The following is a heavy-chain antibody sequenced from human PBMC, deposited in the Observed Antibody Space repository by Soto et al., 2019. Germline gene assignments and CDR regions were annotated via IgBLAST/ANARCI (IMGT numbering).Heavy chain of an antibody. V-gene: IGHV4-30-4*01. J-gene: IGHJ4*02. CDR2: IYYSGSA. CDR1: GGSISSGDYY. Sequence: TLSLTCTVSGGSISSGDYYWSWIRQPPGKGLEWIGYIYYSGSAYYNPSLKSRVTISVDTSKNQFSLKLSSVTAADTAVYNCARDGDYYDSIGYHWRYFHYWARAPLFSVSS. D-gene: IGHD3-22*01. CDR3: ARDGDYYDSIGYHWRYFHY.